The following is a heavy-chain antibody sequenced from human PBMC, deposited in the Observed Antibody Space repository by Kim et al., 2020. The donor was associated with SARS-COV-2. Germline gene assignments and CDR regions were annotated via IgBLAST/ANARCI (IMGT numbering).Heavy chain of an antibody. Sequence: GGSLRLSCAASGFTFSSYDMHWVRQATGKGLEWVSAIGTAGDTYYPGSVKGRFTISRENAKNSLYLQMNSLRAGDTAVYYCARASGRNYFDYWGQGTLVTVSS. CDR3: ARASGRNYFDY. D-gene: IGHD3-3*01. V-gene: IGHV3-13*01. J-gene: IGHJ4*02. CDR2: IGTAGDT. CDR1: GFTFSSYD.